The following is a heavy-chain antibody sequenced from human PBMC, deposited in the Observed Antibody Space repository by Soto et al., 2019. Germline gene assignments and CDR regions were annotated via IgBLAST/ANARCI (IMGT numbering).Heavy chain of an antibody. CDR1: GYRFTSYW. V-gene: IGHV5-51*01. Sequence: PGEALKISWKGSGYRFTSYWIAWVRQMPGKGLELMVIIYPGDSDTRYSPSFQGQVTISVDKSTRTDYLQWSSLKASDTAMYYCARPQALADDAFHXWGQGTMVTVS. J-gene: IGHJ3*01. CDR2: IYPGDSDT. CDR3: ARPQALADDAFHX.